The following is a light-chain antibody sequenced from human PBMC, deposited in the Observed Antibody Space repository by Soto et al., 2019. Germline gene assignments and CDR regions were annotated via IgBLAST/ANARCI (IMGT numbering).Light chain of an antibody. CDR2: GAS. V-gene: IGKV3-15*01. J-gene: IGKJ4*01. CDR3: QQYSNWPRT. CDR1: QSISIT. Sequence: LSVSPGERATLSCRASQSISITLAWYQQKPGQAPRLLIYGASTRATGIPARFSGSGSGTEFTLTISGLQSEDFAVYYCQQYSNWPRTFGGGTKVDIK.